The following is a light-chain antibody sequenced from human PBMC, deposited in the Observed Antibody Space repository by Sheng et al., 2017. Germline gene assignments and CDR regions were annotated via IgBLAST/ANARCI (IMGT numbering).Light chain of an antibody. J-gene: IGKJ1*01. Sequence: DIQMTQSPSSLSASVGDRVTITCRASQGVSNSLAWYQQKPGKAPKLLLYAASRLQSGVPSRFSGSGSGTAYTLTISGLQPEDFASYYCQQYYTTPTFGQGTKVEIK. V-gene: IGKV1-NL1*01. CDR2: AAS. CDR3: QQYYTTPT. CDR1: QGVSNS.